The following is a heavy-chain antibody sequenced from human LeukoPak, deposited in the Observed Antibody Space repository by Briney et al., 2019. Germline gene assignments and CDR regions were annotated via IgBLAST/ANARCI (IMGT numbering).Heavy chain of an antibody. V-gene: IGHV4-39*07. CDR2: IYYSGST. CDR3: ARDLSPLQGGMDV. Sequence: PSETLSLTCTVSGGSISSSSYYWGWIRQPPGKGLEWIGSIYYSGSTYYNPSLKSRVTIPVDTSKNQFSLKLSSVTAADTAVYYCARDLSPLQGGMDVWGQGTTVTVSS. CDR1: GGSISSSSYY. J-gene: IGHJ6*02.